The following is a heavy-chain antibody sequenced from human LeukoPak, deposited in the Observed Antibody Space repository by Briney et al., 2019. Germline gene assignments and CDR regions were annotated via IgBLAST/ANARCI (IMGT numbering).Heavy chain of an antibody. V-gene: IGHV3-30-3*01. CDR2: ISYDGSNK. J-gene: IGHJ1*01. CDR3: ARAVAAAGTALRVAQYFQH. D-gene: IGHD6-13*01. CDR1: GFTFSSYA. Sequence: TGGSLRLSCAASGFTFSSYAMHWVRQAPGKGLEWVAVISYDGSNKYYADSVKGRFTISRDNSKNTLYLQMNSLRAEDTAVYYCARAVAAAGTALRVAQYFQHWGQGTLVTVSS.